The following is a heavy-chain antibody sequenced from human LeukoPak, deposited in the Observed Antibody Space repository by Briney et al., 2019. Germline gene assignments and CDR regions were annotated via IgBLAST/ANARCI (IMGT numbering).Heavy chain of an antibody. J-gene: IGHJ4*02. CDR2: IIPILGIA. V-gene: IGHV1-69*04. D-gene: IGHD3-3*01. CDR3: ARAVHGGFLYYFDY. Sequence: ASVKVSCKASGGTFSSYVISWVRQAPGQGLEWMGRIIPILGIANYAQKFQGRVTITADKSTSTAYMELSSLRSEDTAVYYCARAVHGGFLYYFDYWGQGTLVTVS. CDR1: GGTFSSYV.